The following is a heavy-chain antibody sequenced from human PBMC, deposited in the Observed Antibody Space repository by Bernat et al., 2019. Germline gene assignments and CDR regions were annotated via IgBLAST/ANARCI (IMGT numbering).Heavy chain of an antibody. J-gene: IGHJ6*02. Sequence: QVQLQESGPGLVKPSETLSLTCTVSGGSVSSGRYYWSWIRQPPGKGLEWIGYIYYSWSTNYNPSLKSRVTISVDTSKRQFSLKLSSVTAADTAVYYCAKLVVVAASPSYYYYYGMDVWGQGTTVTVSS. V-gene: IGHV4-61*01. D-gene: IGHD2-15*01. CDR1: GGSVSSGRYY. CDR2: IYYSWST. CDR3: AKLVVVAASPSYYYYYGMDV.